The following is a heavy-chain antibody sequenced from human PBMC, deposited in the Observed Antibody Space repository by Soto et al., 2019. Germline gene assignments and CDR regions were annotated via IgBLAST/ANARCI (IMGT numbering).Heavy chain of an antibody. Sequence: PGGSLRLSCAASGFTFSSYWMHWVRQAPGKGLVWVSRINSDGSSTSYADSVKGRFTISRDNAKNTLYLQMSSLRAEDTAVYYCARADYDFWSGYYDWGQGTLVTVSS. V-gene: IGHV3-74*01. D-gene: IGHD3-3*01. J-gene: IGHJ4*02. CDR2: INSDGSST. CDR1: GFTFSSYW. CDR3: ARADYDFWSGYYD.